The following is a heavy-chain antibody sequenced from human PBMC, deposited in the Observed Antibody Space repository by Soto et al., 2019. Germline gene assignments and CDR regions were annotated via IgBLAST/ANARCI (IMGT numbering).Heavy chain of an antibody. J-gene: IGHJ4*02. D-gene: IGHD3-3*01. CDR3: ATGVIWIGYFTVDS. Sequence: SLKVSCKGSGGSFGKSAINWVRQTPGQGLEWLGGFIPVYRTLNYAQKFQGRVTITADESTGTAYMTLSSLASDDTAVYYCATGVIWIGYFTVDSWGQGTLVTVS. CDR2: FIPVYRTL. CDR1: GGSFGKSA. V-gene: IGHV1-69*13.